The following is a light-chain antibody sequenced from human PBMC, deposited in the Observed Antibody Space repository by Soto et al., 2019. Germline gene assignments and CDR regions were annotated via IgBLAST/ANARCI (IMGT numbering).Light chain of an antibody. CDR2: GAS. CDR1: QSVNSNY. V-gene: IGKV3-20*01. Sequence: EIELTQSPGTLSSSPGDRATLSCRASQSVNSNYLAWYQQKPGQAPRLLVYGASRRATGIPERFSGSGSGTDFTLTISRLEPEDFAVYYCQQYGSSPLTFGGGTKVEIK. CDR3: QQYGSSPLT. J-gene: IGKJ4*01.